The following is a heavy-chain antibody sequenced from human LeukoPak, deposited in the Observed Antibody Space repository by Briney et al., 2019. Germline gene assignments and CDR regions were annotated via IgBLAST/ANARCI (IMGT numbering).Heavy chain of an antibody. J-gene: IGHJ4*02. D-gene: IGHD3-22*01. CDR2: TAGSGISK. V-gene: IGHV3-23*01. CDR3: ARLPTSYYDSSGYHYDY. CDR1: GFTFNNYA. Sequence: GGSLRLSCVASGFTFNNYAMSWVRQAPGRELEWASSTAGSGISKDYADSVKGRFTISKDKSKNTLYLQMDNLRAEDTGVYFCARLPTSYYDSSGYHYDYWGQGTLVTVSS.